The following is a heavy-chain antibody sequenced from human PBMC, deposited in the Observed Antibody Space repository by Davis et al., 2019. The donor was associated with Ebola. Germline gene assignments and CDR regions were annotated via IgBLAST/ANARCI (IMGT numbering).Heavy chain of an antibody. J-gene: IGHJ4*02. CDR1: GGSVSSGSYY. V-gene: IGHV4-61*01. CDR3: ARGLLCCSSTSCSGCYPDY. D-gene: IGHD2-2*01. Sequence: MPSETLSLTCAVSGGSVSSGSYYWSWIRQPPGKGLEWIGEINHSGSTNYNPSLKSRVTISVDTSKNQFSLKLSSVTAADTAVYYCARGLLCCSSTSCSGCYPDYWGQGTLVTVSS. CDR2: INHSGST.